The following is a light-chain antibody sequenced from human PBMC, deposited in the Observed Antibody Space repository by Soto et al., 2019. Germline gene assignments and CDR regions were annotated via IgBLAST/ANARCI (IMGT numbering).Light chain of an antibody. V-gene: IGKV3-15*01. Sequence: EIVMTQSPATLSVSPGERATLSCWASPSVSSNLAWYQHKPGQAPRLLIYGTSTRASGVPARFSGSGSGTEFTLTISSLQSEDFAVYYCQQYYNYITFGQGTRLEIK. CDR1: PSVSSN. CDR3: QQYYNYIT. J-gene: IGKJ5*01. CDR2: GTS.